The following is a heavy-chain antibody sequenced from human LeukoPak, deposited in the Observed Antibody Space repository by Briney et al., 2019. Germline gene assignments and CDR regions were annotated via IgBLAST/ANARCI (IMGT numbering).Heavy chain of an antibody. Sequence: QPGGSLRLSCAASGFTFSDSYMTWMRQAPGKGLEWVSYISNSGSSIYYADSVKGRFTTSRDNAKSSLYLQMNSLRAEDTAVYYCGRGHWGLDYWGQGALVTVSS. CDR2: ISNSGSSI. V-gene: IGHV3-11*04. J-gene: IGHJ4*02. D-gene: IGHD7-27*01. CDR3: GRGHWGLDY. CDR1: GFTFSDSY.